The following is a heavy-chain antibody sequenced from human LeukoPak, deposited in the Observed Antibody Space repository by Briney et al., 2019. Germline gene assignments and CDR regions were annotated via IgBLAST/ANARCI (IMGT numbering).Heavy chain of an antibody. V-gene: IGHV4-30-4*01. D-gene: IGHD2-15*01. J-gene: IGHJ6*04. CDR1: GGSISSSDYY. CDR3: ARYREYCSGGSCQGYYYGMDV. Sequence: SETLSLTCTVSGGSISSSDYYWSWIRQPPGKGLEWIGYIYYSGSTYYSPSLKSRVTISVDTSKNQFSLKLSSVTAADTAVYYCARYREYCSGGSCQGYYYGMDVWGKGTTVTVSS. CDR2: IYYSGST.